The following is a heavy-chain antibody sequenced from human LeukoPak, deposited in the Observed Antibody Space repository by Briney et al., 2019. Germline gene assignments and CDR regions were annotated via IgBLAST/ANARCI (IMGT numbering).Heavy chain of an antibody. Sequence: GGSLRLSCAASGFTLSSYAMSWVRQAPGKGLEWVSAISGSGGSTYYADSVKGRFTISRDNSKNTPYLQMNSLRAEDTAVYYCAKDLQPFLYGDYVSWSIDYWGQGTLVTVSS. CDR1: GFTLSSYA. D-gene: IGHD4-17*01. J-gene: IGHJ4*02. CDR3: AKDLQPFLYGDYVSWSIDY. V-gene: IGHV3-23*01. CDR2: ISGSGGST.